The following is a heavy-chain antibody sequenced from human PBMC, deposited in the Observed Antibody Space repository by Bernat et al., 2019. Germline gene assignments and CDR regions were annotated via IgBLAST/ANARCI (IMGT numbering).Heavy chain of an antibody. Sequence: EVHLVESGGGLVKPGGSLRLSCAASGFTFSGACMTWVRQAPGKGLARVGRSKSKTDGGTTDYAAPVKGRFTISRDDSKNTVYLQMNSLKTEDTAVYYCTTEGYCSGGYCYSFDNWGQGALVTVSS. CDR3: TTEGYCSGGYCYSFDN. CDR1: GFTFSGAC. CDR2: SKSKTDGGTT. J-gene: IGHJ4*02. D-gene: IGHD2-15*01. V-gene: IGHV3-15*01.